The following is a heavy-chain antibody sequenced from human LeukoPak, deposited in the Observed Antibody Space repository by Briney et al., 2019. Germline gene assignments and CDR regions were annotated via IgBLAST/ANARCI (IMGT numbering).Heavy chain of an antibody. Sequence: GASVKVSCKASGGTSSSYAISWVRQAPGQGLEWMGRIIPILGIANYAQKFQGRVTITADKSTSTAYMELSSLRSEDTAVYYCARARCSGGSCYPDYWGQGTLVTVSS. V-gene: IGHV1-69*04. CDR2: IIPILGIA. CDR3: ARARCSGGSCYPDY. CDR1: GGTSSSYA. D-gene: IGHD2-15*01. J-gene: IGHJ4*02.